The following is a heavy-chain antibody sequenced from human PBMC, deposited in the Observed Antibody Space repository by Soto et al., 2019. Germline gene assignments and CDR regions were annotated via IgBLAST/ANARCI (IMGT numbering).Heavy chain of an antibody. CDR1: GGYIINVGHY. D-gene: IGHD6-13*01. J-gene: IGHJ4*02. V-gene: IGHV4-39*01. CDR3: ARHKDTSSRYLLPDY. CDR2: IYYRGNT. Sequence: SEIKSLTRTVSGGYIINVGHYWVWIQQPPGKGLEWIGSIYYRGNTYYNPSLMSRVTIFVDTSKNQFSLKLSPVTAADTTVYYCARHKDTSSRYLLPDYWGQGILVTVSS.